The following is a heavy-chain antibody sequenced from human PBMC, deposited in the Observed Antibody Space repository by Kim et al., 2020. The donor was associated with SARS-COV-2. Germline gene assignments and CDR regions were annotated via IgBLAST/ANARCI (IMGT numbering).Heavy chain of an antibody. Sequence: NYNPSLQSRVTISVDKSKNQFSLKLSAVTAADTAVYYCARRRGKGAAFDIWGQGTMVTVSS. J-gene: IGHJ3*02. D-gene: IGHD3-16*01. V-gene: IGHV4-4*02. CDR3: ARRRGKGAAFDI.